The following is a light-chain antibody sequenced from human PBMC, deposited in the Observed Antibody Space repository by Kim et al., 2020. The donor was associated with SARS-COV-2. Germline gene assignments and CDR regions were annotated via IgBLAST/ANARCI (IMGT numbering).Light chain of an antibody. J-gene: IGKJ1*01. CDR3: MQALQTQ. V-gene: IGKV2-28*01. Sequence: DIVMTQSPLSLPVTPGEPASISCRSSQSLLHSNGYNYLDWYLQKPGQSPQLLIHLGSNRASGVPDRFSGSGSGTDFTLKISRVEAEDVGVYYCMQALQTQFGQGTKVDIK. CDR2: LGS. CDR1: QSLLHSNGYNY.